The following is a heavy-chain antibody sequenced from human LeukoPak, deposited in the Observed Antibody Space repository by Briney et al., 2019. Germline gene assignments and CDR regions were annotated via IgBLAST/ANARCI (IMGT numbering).Heavy chain of an antibody. CDR3: ARGVEPLAANTLAY. CDR2: LYSDGNT. D-gene: IGHD1-14*01. CDR1: GFTVITND. J-gene: IGHJ4*02. V-gene: IGHV3-53*01. Sequence: GGSLRLSCAASGFTVITNDMTWVRQAPGKGLEWVSVLYSDGNTKYADSVQGRFTISRDKSKNTLYLAMNSLSPDDTAVYYCARGVEPLAANTLAYWGQGTLVTVSS.